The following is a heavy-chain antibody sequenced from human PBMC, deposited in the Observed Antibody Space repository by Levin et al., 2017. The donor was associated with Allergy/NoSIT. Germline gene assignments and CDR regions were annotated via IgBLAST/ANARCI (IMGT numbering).Heavy chain of an antibody. CDR2: IYYSGNT. Sequence: SETLSLTCTVSGGSVRSGSYYWSWIRQPPGKGLEWIGYIYYSGNTNYNPSLKSRVIISVDTSKNQFSLKLSSVTAADTAVYYCVRDRVGWLDPWGQGTLVTVSS. J-gene: IGHJ5*02. V-gene: IGHV4-61*01. CDR3: VRDRVGWLDP. D-gene: IGHD1-26*01. CDR1: GGSVRSGSYY.